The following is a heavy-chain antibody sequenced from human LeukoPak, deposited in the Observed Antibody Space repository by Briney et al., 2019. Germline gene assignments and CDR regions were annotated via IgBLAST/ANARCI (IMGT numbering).Heavy chain of an antibody. J-gene: IGHJ4*02. CDR3: ARGIDTSGWYDFDY. D-gene: IGHD6-19*01. CDR1: GFTFSDYY. Sequence: GGSLRLSCAASGFTFSDYYMSWIRQAPGKGLEWVSYISSSGSNIYSADSAKGRFTISRDNAKNSLYLQMNSLRAEDTAVYYCARGIDTSGWYDFDYWGQGTLVTVSS. V-gene: IGHV3-11*04. CDR2: ISSSGSNI.